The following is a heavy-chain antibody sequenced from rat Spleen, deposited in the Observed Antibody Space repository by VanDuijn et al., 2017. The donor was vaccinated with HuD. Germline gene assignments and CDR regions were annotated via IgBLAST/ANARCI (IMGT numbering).Heavy chain of an antibody. CDR3: TTENYWFAY. V-gene: IGHV5-20*01. J-gene: IGHJ3*01. Sequence: EVQLVESDGGLVQPGRSLKLSCVASGFNFSDYFMAWVRQAPTKGLEWVATISYDGRRTYYRDSVKGRFTISRDNTKSTLYLQMNSLRSEDTATYYCTTENYWFAYWGQGTLVTVSS. CDR1: GFNFSDYF. D-gene: IGHD1-10*01. CDR2: ISYDGRRT.